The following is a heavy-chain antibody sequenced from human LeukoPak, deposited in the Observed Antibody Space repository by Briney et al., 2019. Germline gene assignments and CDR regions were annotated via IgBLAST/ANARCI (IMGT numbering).Heavy chain of an antibody. CDR2: INPDSGGT. CDR1: GYTFTGYY. J-gene: IGHJ5*02. Sequence: ASVKVSCKASGYTFTGYYIHWVRQTPGQGLEWMGWINPDSGGTNYAQKFQGRVTLTTDTSTSTGYMELRSLRSDDTAIYFCARDVRLRNWLDPWGQGTLVTVSS. V-gene: IGHV1-2*02. D-gene: IGHD2-21*02. CDR3: ARDVRLRNWLDP.